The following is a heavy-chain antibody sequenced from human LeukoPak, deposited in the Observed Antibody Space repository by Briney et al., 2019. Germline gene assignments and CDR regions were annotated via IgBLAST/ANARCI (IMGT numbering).Heavy chain of an antibody. V-gene: IGHV1-2*02. Sequence: ASVKVSCKASGYTFAGYYMHWVRQAPGQGLEWMGWINPNSGGTNYAQKFQGRVTMTRDTSISTAYMELSRLRSDDTAVYYCARDDCSGGSCYSGRHYYYYGMDVWGQGTTVTVSS. CDR3: ARDDCSGGSCYSGRHYYYYGMDV. CDR1: GYTFAGYY. J-gene: IGHJ6*02. D-gene: IGHD2-15*01. CDR2: INPNSGGT.